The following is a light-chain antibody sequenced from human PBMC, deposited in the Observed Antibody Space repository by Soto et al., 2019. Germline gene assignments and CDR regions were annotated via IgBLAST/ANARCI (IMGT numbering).Light chain of an antibody. CDR1: SSDVGGYNY. V-gene: IGLV2-14*01. J-gene: IGLJ2*01. CDR2: EVS. CDR3: SSYTSSSTLVV. Sequence: QSVLTQPASVSGSPGQSITISCTGTSSDVGGYNYVSWYQQHPGKAPKLMIYEVSNRPSGVSNRFSGSKSGNTASLTISGLLDEDEADYYCSSYTSSSTLVVFGGGTKLTVL.